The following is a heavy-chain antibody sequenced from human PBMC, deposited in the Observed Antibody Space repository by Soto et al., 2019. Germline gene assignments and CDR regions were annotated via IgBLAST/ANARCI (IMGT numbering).Heavy chain of an antibody. CDR3: AKGLYSSGWDVMDG. V-gene: IGHV3-30*18. Sequence: PGGSLRLSCAASGFIFSSYSMHWVRQAPGKGLDWVAVISSDGTKTYYADSVKGRFTISRDISKNTVYLQMNSLRPEDTAVYYCAKGLYSSGWDVMDGWGQGTTVTVSS. CDR1: GFIFSSYS. CDR2: ISSDGTKT. D-gene: IGHD6-19*01. J-gene: IGHJ6*02.